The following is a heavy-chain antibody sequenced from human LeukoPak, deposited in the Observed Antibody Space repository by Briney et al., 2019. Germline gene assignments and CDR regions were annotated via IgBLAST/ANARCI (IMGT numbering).Heavy chain of an antibody. J-gene: IGHJ4*02. CDR1: GFTFSNYA. Sequence: PGGSLRLSCAASGFTFSNYAMTWVRQAPGKGLEWVSCISGNGYSTHYADSVKGRFTISRDNSKNTLYLQMNSLRAEDTAVYYCAKDQSYYDILTEDYWGQGTLVTVSS. CDR3: AKDQSYYDILTEDY. D-gene: IGHD3-9*01. V-gene: IGHV3-23*01. CDR2: ISGNGYST.